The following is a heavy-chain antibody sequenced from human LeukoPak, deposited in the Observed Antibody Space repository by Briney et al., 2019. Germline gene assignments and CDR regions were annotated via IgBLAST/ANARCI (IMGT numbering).Heavy chain of an antibody. CDR1: GYNFPLYW. J-gene: IGHJ4*02. V-gene: IGHV5-51*01. CDR2: IYPDDSDT. CDR3: AKGGGSGNPVDS. D-gene: IGHD1-26*01. Sequence: GESLKISCQASGYNFPLYWIGSVRQMPGKGLEWMGIIYPDDSDTRYSPSFQGQVTISVDKSITTAYLQWGSLKASDTAIYYCAKGGGSGNPVDSWGQGTLVTVSS.